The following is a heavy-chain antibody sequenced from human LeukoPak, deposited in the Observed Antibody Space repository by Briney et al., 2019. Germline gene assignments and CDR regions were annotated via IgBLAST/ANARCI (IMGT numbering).Heavy chain of an antibody. D-gene: IGHD3-10*01. CDR2: IIPIFGTA. CDR1: GGTFSSYA. CDR3: ASTGSLVRGVTDY. J-gene: IGHJ4*02. V-gene: IGHV1-69*06. Sequence: SVKVSCKASGGTFSSYAISWVRQAPGQGLEWMGGIIPIFGTANYAQRFQGRVTITADKSTSTAYMELSSLRSEDTAVYYCASTGSLVRGVTDYWGQGTLVTVSS.